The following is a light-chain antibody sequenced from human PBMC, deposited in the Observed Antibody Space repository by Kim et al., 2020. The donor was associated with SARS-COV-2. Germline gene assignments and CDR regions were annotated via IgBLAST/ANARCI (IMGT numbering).Light chain of an antibody. V-gene: IGLV3-1*01. J-gene: IGLJ3*02. CDR1: KLGDKY. CDR3: QAWDSTTAV. Sequence: SYELTQPPSVSVSPGQTASITFPGDKLGDKYSCWYQQKPGQSPVLVIYQDVKRPSGIPGRFSGSKSGNTATLPISGTQTMNEADYYCQAWDSTTAVFGGGTQLTVL. CDR2: QDV.